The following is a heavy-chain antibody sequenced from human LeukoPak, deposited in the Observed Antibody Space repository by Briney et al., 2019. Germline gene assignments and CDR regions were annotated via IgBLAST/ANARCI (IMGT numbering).Heavy chain of an antibody. CDR3: ARRLTQYDCFDP. Sequence: SQSLSLTCAISGDSVSSSSVTWNWIRQSPSRGLEWLGRTYYRSTWYNDYAVSVRGRITVNPDTSKNQFSLHLNSVTPEDTAVYYCARRLTQYDCFDPWGQGILVTVSS. CDR1: GDSVSSSSVT. D-gene: IGHD2-2*01. CDR2: TYYRSTWYN. J-gene: IGHJ5*02. V-gene: IGHV6-1*01.